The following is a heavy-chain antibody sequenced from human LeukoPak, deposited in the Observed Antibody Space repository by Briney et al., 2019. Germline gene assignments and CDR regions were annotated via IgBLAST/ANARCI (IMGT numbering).Heavy chain of an antibody. J-gene: IGHJ3*01. CDR2: IYPDDSDT. V-gene: IGHV5-51*01. D-gene: IGHD5-12*01. CDR1: GYRFNNYW. CDR3: ARHKAERGSSGYDWGAFDV. Sequence: GESPKISCKNSGYRFNNYWIGWVRQMPGKGLEWMGIIYPDDSDTRYSPSFQGQVTISADKSISTAYLQWSSLKASDTAMYYCARHKAERGSSGYDWGAFDVWGQGTMVTVSS.